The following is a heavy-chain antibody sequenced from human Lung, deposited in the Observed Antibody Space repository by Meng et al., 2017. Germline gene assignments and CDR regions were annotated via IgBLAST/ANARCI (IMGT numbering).Heavy chain of an antibody. CDR2: ISCYNGDT. Sequence: QVQLVQSGAEVKKPGASVKVSCKASGYTFTHHGISWIRQAPGQGLEWMGWISCYNGDTNYAQSLQGRVTMTIDKSTSTAYMDLRSLRSDDTAVYYCARDPSNTSGRYAYFDYWGQGTLVTVSS. D-gene: IGHD6-19*01. J-gene: IGHJ4*02. V-gene: IGHV1-18*01. CDR3: ARDPSNTSGRYAYFDY. CDR1: GYTFTHHG.